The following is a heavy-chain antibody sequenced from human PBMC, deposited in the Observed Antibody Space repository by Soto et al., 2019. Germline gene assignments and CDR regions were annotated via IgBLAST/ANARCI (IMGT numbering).Heavy chain of an antibody. CDR2: IFDSGST. D-gene: IGHD6-13*01. Sequence: QVQLQESGPGLVKPSETLSLTCTVSGGSISSYYWSWIRQPPGKGLEWIGNIFDSGSTNYNPSPKGPIPQAGDHSKDQFSLRVRSVTAADTAVYYCARVGAAAAPGYFDYWGQGTLVTVSS. V-gene: IGHV4-59*01. J-gene: IGHJ4*02. CDR1: GGSISSYY. CDR3: ARVGAAAAPGYFDY.